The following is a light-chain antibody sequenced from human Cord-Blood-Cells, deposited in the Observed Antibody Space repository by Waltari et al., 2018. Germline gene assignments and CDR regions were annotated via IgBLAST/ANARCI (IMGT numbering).Light chain of an antibody. Sequence: DIHIPQSPSTLSASVGARFTITCRASQSISSWLAWYQQKPGKAPKLLFYDASSLESGVPSRFSGSGSGTEFTLTISSLQPDDFATYYCQQYNSYSQTFGQGTKVEIK. J-gene: IGKJ1*01. CDR1: QSISSW. CDR3: QQYNSYSQT. V-gene: IGKV1-5*01. CDR2: DAS.